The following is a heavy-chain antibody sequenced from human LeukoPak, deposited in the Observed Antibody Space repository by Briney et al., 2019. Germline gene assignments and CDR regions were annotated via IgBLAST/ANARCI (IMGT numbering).Heavy chain of an antibody. CDR1: GFTFSSYW. CDR3: AKPVSALYYDSSGYID. J-gene: IGHJ4*02. CDR2: ISGSGGST. V-gene: IGHV3-23*01. Sequence: GGSLRLSCAASGFTFSSYWMNWVRQAPGKGLEWVSAISGSGGSTYYADSVKGRFTISRDNSKNTLYLQMNSLRAEDTAVYYCAKPVSALYYDSSGYIDWGQGTLVTVSS. D-gene: IGHD3-22*01.